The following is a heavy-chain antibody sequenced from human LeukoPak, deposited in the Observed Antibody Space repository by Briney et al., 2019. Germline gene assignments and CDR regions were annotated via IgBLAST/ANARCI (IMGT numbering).Heavy chain of an antibody. Sequence: SETLSLTCTVSGGSLSSYHGICLRQPTGKGVEWFGRIFSRGRTNYSPSLKSRVTMSVDTSKTHFSLKLTSVTAADTAVYYSAREGVVSSNWGEFDHWGQGALVTVSS. CDR3: AREGVVSSNWGEFDH. CDR1: GGSLSSYH. D-gene: IGHD6-13*01. V-gene: IGHV4-4*07. J-gene: IGHJ4*02. CDR2: IFSRGRT.